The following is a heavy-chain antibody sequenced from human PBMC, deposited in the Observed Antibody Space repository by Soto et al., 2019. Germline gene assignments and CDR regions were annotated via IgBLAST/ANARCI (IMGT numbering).Heavy chain of an antibody. J-gene: IGHJ6*02. V-gene: IGHV1-69*08. D-gene: IGHD2-2*01. CDR3: ARDKDIVVVPAATHYYYYGMDV. CDR1: GGTFSSYT. Sequence: QVQLVQSGAEVKKPGSSVKVSCKASGGTFSSYTISWVRQAPGQGLEWMGRIIPILGIANYAQKFQGRVTTTADKSTSTAYMALSSLGSEDTAVYYCARDKDIVVVPAATHYYYYGMDVWGQGTTVTVSS. CDR2: IIPILGIA.